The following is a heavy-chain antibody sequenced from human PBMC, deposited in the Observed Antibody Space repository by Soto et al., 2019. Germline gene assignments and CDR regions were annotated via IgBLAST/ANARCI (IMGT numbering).Heavy chain of an antibody. CDR1: GGTFNTYA. Sequence: QVQLVQSGAEMKKPGSSVKVSCQSSGGTFNTYAMNWVRQAPGQGPEWMGDISPMFGAANYAPKFQGRVTITADETTGTSYMQLSSLTSEDTALYFCAREVQVHTPAVVYRGQGTLVTVS. CDR3: AREVQVHTPAVVY. J-gene: IGHJ4*02. CDR2: ISPMFGAA. D-gene: IGHD3-10*01. V-gene: IGHV1-69*19.